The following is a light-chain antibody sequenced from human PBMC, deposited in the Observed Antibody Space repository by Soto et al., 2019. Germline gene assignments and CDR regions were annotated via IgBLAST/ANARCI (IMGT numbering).Light chain of an antibody. Sequence: DIQMTQSPSSRSASVGDRVTITCRGSQSISSYLNWYQQKPGKAPKLLIYAASSLQSGVPSRFSGSGSGTDFTLTISSLQPEDFATYYCQQSYSTLWTFGQGTKVEIK. J-gene: IGKJ1*01. CDR2: AAS. CDR1: QSISSY. V-gene: IGKV1-39*01. CDR3: QQSYSTLWT.